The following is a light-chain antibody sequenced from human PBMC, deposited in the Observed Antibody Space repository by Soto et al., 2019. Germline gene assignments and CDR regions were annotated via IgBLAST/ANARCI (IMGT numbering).Light chain of an antibody. CDR1: QSVSNNY. Sequence: EIMLTQSPGTLSLSPGERATLSCRASQSVSNNYLAWYQQKPGQAPRLLIYGTSSRATGIPDRFSGSGSGTDFTLTISRLEPEDFAVYYCQQYGSSPKLTFGGGTKVDIK. V-gene: IGKV3-20*01. CDR3: QQYGSSPKLT. J-gene: IGKJ4*01. CDR2: GTS.